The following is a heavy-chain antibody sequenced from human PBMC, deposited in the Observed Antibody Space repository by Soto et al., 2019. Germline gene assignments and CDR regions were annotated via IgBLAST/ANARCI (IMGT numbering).Heavy chain of an antibody. D-gene: IGHD3-9*01. Sequence: LLLAFAVSGFTPTTTPLSWVRQPPGKGLEWVTTISVTAILTYYVDSVKVRFFISRDNYKNTVTLKMNNLTLDDTSVYYCATSFRYADXWGQGTAGTGSX. V-gene: IGHV3-23*01. CDR3: ATSFRYADX. J-gene: IGHJ4*02. CDR2: ISVTAILT. CDR1: GFTPTTTP.